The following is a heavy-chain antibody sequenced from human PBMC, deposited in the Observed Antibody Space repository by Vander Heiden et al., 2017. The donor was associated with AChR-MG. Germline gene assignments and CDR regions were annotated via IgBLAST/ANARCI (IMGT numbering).Heavy chain of an antibody. CDR2: ISSSSRYI. CDR3: ARDLMVRGAY. J-gene: IGHJ4*02. Sequence: EVPLVESGGGLVKPGGSMRLSCAASGCTFSRYSMNWVRQAPGKGLEWVSSISSSSRYIDDADSVKGRFTISRDNAKNSLYLKMTSLRAEDTAVYYGARDLMVRGAYWGQVTLVTVSS. D-gene: IGHD3-10*01. CDR1: GCTFSRYS. V-gene: IGHV3-21*01.